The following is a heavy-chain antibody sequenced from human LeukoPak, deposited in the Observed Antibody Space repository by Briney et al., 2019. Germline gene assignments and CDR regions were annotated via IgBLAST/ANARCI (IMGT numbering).Heavy chain of an antibody. V-gene: IGHV3-33*01. J-gene: IGHJ6*02. CDR2: IWYDGSNK. D-gene: IGHD2-15*01. Sequence: GGSLGLSCAASGFTFSSYGVHWVRQAPGKGLEWVAVIWYDGSNKYHADSVKGRFTISRDNSKNTLYLQMNSLRVEDTAVYYCARAHCSGGSCYGNYYYYYGMDVWGQGTTVTVSS. CDR1: GFTFSSYG. CDR3: ARAHCSGGSCYGNYYYYYGMDV.